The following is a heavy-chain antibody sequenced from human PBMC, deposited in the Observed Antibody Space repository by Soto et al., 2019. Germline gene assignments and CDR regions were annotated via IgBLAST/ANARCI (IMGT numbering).Heavy chain of an antibody. CDR1: GFTFSSYA. J-gene: IGHJ4*02. CDR3: ARDPSNSSGWGYFDY. V-gene: IGHV3-30-3*01. Sequence: GGSLRLSCAASGFTFSSYAMHWVRQAPGKGLEWVAVISYDGSNKYYADSVKGRFTISRDNSKNTLYLQMNSLRAEDTAVYYCARDPSNSSGWGYFDYWGQGTLVTVSS. D-gene: IGHD6-19*01. CDR2: ISYDGSNK.